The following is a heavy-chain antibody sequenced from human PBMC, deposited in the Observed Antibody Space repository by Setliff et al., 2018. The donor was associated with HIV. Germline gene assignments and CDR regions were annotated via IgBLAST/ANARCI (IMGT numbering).Heavy chain of an antibody. CDR2: IYTSGSI. CDR3: ARDGGGSGWSLGEFDF. J-gene: IGHJ4*02. V-gene: IGHV4-4*08. D-gene: IGHD6-19*01. Sequence: KPSETLSLTCTVSGGSMSTYYWSWIRQPPGKGLEWIGYIYTSGSITYNPSLRSRVTISLDTSKNQVSLSLASVTAADTAVYYCARDGGGSGWSLGEFDFWGQGTLVTVSS. CDR1: GGSMSTYY.